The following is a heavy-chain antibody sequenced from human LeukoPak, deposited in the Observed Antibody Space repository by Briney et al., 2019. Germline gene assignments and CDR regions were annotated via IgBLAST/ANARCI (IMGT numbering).Heavy chain of an antibody. CDR2: IRYDGSNK. CDR3: AKDSQWLLPDY. V-gene: IGHV3-30*02. Sequence: GGSLRLSCAAPGFTFSSYGMHWVRQAPGKGLEWVAFIRYDGSNKYYADSVKGRFTISRDNSKNTLYLQMNSLRAEDTAVYYCAKDSQWLLPDYWGQGTLVTVSS. CDR1: GFTFSSYG. D-gene: IGHD6-19*01. J-gene: IGHJ4*02.